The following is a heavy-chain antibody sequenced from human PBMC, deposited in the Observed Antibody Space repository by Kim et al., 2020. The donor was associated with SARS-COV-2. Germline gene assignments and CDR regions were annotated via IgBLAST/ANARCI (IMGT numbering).Heavy chain of an antibody. D-gene: IGHD6-6*01. Sequence: GGSLRLSCTASGFTFSDHWMSWVRQAPGKGLEWVANIKEDGSVQTYAESVKGRFTISRDNTKNSVFLQMNSLRGDDTALYYCSRGALGVAARPDGGQGT. CDR1: GFTFSDHW. CDR2: IKEDGSVQ. CDR3: SRGALGVAARPD. J-gene: IGHJ4*02. V-gene: IGHV3-7*04.